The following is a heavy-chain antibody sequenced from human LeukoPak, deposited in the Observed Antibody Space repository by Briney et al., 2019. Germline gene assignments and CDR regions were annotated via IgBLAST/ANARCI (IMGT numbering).Heavy chain of an antibody. V-gene: IGHV3-53*01. Sequence: GGSLRLSCVASGFAVGRNYMSWVRQAPGKGLECVSLIYSGGAIRYADSVKGRFTISRDSSKNTLFLQMNDLTVEDTARYYCARGHRKMEWLLYLDYWGQGTLVTVSS. CDR2: IYSGGAI. J-gene: IGHJ4*02. CDR1: GFAVGRNY. CDR3: ARGHRKMEWLLYLDY. D-gene: IGHD3-3*01.